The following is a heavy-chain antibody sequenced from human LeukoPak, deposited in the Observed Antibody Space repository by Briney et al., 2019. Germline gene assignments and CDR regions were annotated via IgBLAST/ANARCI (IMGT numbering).Heavy chain of an antibody. V-gene: IGHV4-30-2*01. CDR1: GGSIARGGYS. CDR2: INETGNS. Sequence: SEPLSLTCIVSGGSIARGGYSWTWLRQPPGKGLEWIGGINETGNSHYNPSLKSRVTISVDFAKNHFSLSLTTVTAADTAVYYCARRTGWVDPWGQGTLVTVSS. CDR3: ARRTGWVDP. J-gene: IGHJ5*02.